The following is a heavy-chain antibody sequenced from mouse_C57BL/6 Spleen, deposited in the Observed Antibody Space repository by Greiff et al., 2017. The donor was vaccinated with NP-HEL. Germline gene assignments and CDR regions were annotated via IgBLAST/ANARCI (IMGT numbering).Heavy chain of an antibody. D-gene: IGHD1-1*01. Sequence: QVHVKQPGAELVKPGASVKLSCKASGYTFTSYWMHWVKQRPGQGLEWIGMIHPNSGSTNYNEKFKSKATLTVDKSSSTAYMQLSSLTSEDSAVYYCARVYGRDYFDYWGQGTTLTVSS. J-gene: IGHJ2*01. CDR2: IHPNSGST. V-gene: IGHV1-64*01. CDR1: GYTFTSYW. CDR3: ARVYGRDYFDY.